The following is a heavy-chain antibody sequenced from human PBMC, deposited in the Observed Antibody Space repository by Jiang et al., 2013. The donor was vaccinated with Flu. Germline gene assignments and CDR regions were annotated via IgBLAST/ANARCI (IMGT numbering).Heavy chain of an antibody. Sequence: GPGLVKPSETLSLTCTVSGGSVISDLYYWNWMRQAPGKGLEWIGYLSYSGTTKYNPSLESRVTISVDASKNQFSLKLISVTAADTAVYYCARDSYYGSLDYYNRGMDVWGQGTTVTVSS. D-gene: IGHD3-10*01. CDR2: LSYSGTT. CDR3: ARDSYYGSLDYYNRGMDV. V-gene: IGHV4-61*01. CDR1: GGSVISDLYY. J-gene: IGHJ6*02.